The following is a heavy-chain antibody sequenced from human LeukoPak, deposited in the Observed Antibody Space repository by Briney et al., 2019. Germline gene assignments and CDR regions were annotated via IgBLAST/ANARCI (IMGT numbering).Heavy chain of an antibody. V-gene: IGHV3-30-3*01. CDR3: AREGTARDAFDI. D-gene: IGHD2-21*02. Sequence: GGSLRLSCAASGFTFSAFAMHWVRQAPGKGPEWVAFISSDGSDKYYADSMKGRFTISRDNSKNTLYLQMTSLRGEDTAMYYCAREGTARDAFDIWGQGTMVTVSS. CDR1: GFTFSAFA. CDR2: ISSDGSDK. J-gene: IGHJ3*02.